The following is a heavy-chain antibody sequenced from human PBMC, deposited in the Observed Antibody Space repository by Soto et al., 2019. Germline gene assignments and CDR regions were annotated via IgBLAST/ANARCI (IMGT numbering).Heavy chain of an antibody. J-gene: IGHJ4*02. Sequence: ASVKVSCKASGYTFTNYGINWVRQAPGQGLEWMGWISPYNGKTNYEEKVQDRVTMTTDTSTSTAYMELRSLRYDDTAVYYCASAIDRSRYNAFDNWGQGTLVT. CDR2: ISPYNGKT. V-gene: IGHV1-18*01. CDR3: ASAIDRSRYNAFDN. CDR1: GYTFTNYG. D-gene: IGHD3-22*01.